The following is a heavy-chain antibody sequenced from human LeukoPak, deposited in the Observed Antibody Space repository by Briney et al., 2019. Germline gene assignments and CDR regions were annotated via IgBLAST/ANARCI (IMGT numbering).Heavy chain of an antibody. CDR3: AREKLWFGELTMFDY. Sequence: SETLSLTCAVYGGSFSGYYWSWIRQPPGKGLEWIGEINHSGSTNYNPSLKSRVTISVDTSKNQFSLKLSSVTAADTAVYYCAREKLWFGELTMFDYWGQGTLVTVSS. V-gene: IGHV4-34*01. CDR1: GGSFSGYY. D-gene: IGHD3-10*01. J-gene: IGHJ4*02. CDR2: INHSGST.